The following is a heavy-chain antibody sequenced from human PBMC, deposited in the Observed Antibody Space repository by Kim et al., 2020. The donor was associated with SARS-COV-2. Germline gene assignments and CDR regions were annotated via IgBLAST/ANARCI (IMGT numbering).Heavy chain of an antibody. D-gene: IGHD6-19*01. J-gene: IGHJ4*02. Sequence: YAEAQKDRLTTSRDNSISTLYLQMTSLRAEATAVYYCAKDPVPHTSGWDYWGQGTLVTLSS. CDR3: AKDPVPHTSGWDY. V-gene: IGHV3-23*01.